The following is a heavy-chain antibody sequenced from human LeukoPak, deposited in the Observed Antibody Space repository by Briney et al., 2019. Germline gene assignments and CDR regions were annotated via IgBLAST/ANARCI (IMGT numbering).Heavy chain of an antibody. CDR1: GFTVSSNY. CDR3: ASTCSGGSCYRILYYYYGMDV. J-gene: IGHJ6*02. Sequence: GGSLRLSCAASGFTVSSNYMSWVRQAPGKGLEWVSVIYSGGSTYYADSVKGRFTISRDNSKNTLYLQMNSLRAEDTAVYYCASTCSGGSCYRILYYYYGMDVWDQGTTVTVSS. D-gene: IGHD2-15*01. CDR2: IYSGGST. V-gene: IGHV3-53*01.